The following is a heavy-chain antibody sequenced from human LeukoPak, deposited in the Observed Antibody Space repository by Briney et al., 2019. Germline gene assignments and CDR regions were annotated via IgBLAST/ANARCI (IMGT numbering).Heavy chain of an antibody. CDR1: GYTFTSYY. CDR3: VGGMGKYNWFDP. V-gene: IGHV1-46*01. D-gene: IGHD1-26*01. J-gene: IGHJ5*02. CDR2: INPSGGST. Sequence: ASVKVSCKVSGYTFTSYYMHWVRQAPGQGLEWMGIINPSGGSTSYAQKFQGRVTMTRDMSTSTVYMELSSLRSEDTAVYYCVGGMGKYNWFDPWGQGTLVTVSS.